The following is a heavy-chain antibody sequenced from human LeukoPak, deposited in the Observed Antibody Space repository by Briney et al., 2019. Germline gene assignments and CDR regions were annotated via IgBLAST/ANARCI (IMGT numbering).Heavy chain of an antibody. Sequence: GGSLRLSCAASGFTVSSNYMSWVRQAPGKGLEWVSVIYSGGSTYYADSVKGRFTISRDNSKNTLYLQMNSLRAEDTAVYYCARDRYSYGPPNFDYWGQGTLVTVSS. V-gene: IGHV3-66*01. D-gene: IGHD5-18*01. CDR1: GFTVSSNY. J-gene: IGHJ4*02. CDR2: IYSGGST. CDR3: ARDRYSYGPPNFDY.